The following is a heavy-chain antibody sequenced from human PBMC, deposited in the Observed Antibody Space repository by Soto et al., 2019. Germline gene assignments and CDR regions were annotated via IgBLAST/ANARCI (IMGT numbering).Heavy chain of an antibody. V-gene: IGHV1-2*04. CDR2: IDGDSGDT. D-gene: IGHD1-26*01. Sequence: QVLLVQSGAEVKKPGASVKVSCKASGYTFTDYYIHWVRQAPGQGLEWMGWIDGDSGDTKYAQNFQDWVARTSDTPIHTAYMELSRLTSDDTAVYYCPRTPNNGRAGVYGMDVWGKGTTVIVSP. J-gene: IGHJ6*04. CDR1: GYTFTDYY. CDR3: PRTPNNGRAGVYGMDV.